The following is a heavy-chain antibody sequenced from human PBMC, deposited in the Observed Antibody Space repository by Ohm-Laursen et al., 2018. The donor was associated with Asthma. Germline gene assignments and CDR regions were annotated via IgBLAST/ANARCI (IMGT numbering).Heavy chain of an antibody. CDR1: GFTFSSYW. J-gene: IGHJ6*02. Sequence: SLRLSCTASGFTFSSYWMHWVRQAPGKGLVWVSRINSDGSSTSYADSVKGRFTISRDNAKNTLYLQMNSLRAEDTAVYYCASFVEPTMYYGMDVWGQGTTVTVSS. D-gene: IGHD3-10*01. CDR2: INSDGSST. V-gene: IGHV3-74*01. CDR3: ASFVEPTMYYGMDV.